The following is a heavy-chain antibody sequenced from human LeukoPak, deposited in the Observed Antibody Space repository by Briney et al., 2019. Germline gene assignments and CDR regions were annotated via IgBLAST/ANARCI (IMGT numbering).Heavy chain of an antibody. D-gene: IGHD6-13*01. J-gene: IGHJ4*02. Sequence: YLRRSCAASAFTFNGFAMHWVRQAPGKGLEWVALISYDGTKTYYRDSVKGRFTISRDNSNNTLSLQMNRLTSEDTALYFGAKDMKTRPRIAAPGSLWGQGTRVAVSS. CDR3: AKDMKTRPRIAAPGSL. V-gene: IGHV3-30*04. CDR1: AFTFNGFA. CDR2: ISYDGTKT.